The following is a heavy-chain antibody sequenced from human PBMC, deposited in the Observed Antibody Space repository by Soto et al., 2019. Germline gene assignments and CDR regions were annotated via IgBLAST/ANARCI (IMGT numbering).Heavy chain of an antibody. CDR2: IYYSGST. V-gene: IGHV4-59*08. J-gene: IGHJ4*02. D-gene: IGHD2-15*01. CDR3: ARQVRYCSGGSCYLVVNYFDY. CDR1: GGSISSYY. Sequence: SETLSLTCTVSGGSISSYYWSWIRQPPGKGLEWIGYIYYSGSTNYNPSLKSRVTISVDTSKNQFSLKLSSVTAADTAVYYCARQVRYCSGGSCYLVVNYFDYWGQGTLVTVSS.